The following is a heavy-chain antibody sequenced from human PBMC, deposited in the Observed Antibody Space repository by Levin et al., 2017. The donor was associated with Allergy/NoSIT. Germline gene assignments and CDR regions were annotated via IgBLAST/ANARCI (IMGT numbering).Heavy chain of an antibody. CDR3: ARVGQQLPGSYCFED. V-gene: IGHV4-61*01. D-gene: IGHD6-13*01. CDR1: GGSVTTDTSY. CDR2: VYYRGST. J-gene: IGHJ4*02. Sequence: SETLSLTCTVSGGSVTTDTSYWSWIRRPPGKGLEWIGYVYYRGSTNYNPSLKTRVTIFVDTFKNQFSLELKSMTAADTAFYYCARVGQQLPGSYCFEDWGQGTLVTVSS.